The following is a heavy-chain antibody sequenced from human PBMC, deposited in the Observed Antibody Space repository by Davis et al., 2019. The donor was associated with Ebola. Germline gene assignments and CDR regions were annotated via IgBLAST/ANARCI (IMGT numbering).Heavy chain of an antibody. J-gene: IGHJ4*02. CDR1: GFTFSNAW. CDR2: IKSKTDGGTT. CDR3: TTDSSSAFDY. Sequence: GESLKISCAASGFTFSNAWMSWVRQAPGKGLEWVGRIKSKTDGGTTDYAAPVKGRFTISRDDSKNTLYLQMNSLKTEDTAVYYCTTDSSSAFDYWGQGTLVTVSS. D-gene: IGHD6-13*01. V-gene: IGHV3-15*01.